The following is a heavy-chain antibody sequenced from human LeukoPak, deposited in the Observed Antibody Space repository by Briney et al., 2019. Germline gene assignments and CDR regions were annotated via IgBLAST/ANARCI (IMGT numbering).Heavy chain of an antibody. CDR2: ISGGSSYT. CDR3: ASRGDTSGYYYFDY. CDR1: GFTFSDYY. V-gene: IGHV3-11*03. J-gene: IGHJ4*02. D-gene: IGHD3-22*01. Sequence: PGGSLRLSCAASGFTFSDYYMTWIRQAPGKGLEWVSYISGGSSYTNYADSVKGRFPISRDNAKNSLYLQMNNLRAEDTAVYYCASRGDTSGYYYFDYWGQGTLVTVSS.